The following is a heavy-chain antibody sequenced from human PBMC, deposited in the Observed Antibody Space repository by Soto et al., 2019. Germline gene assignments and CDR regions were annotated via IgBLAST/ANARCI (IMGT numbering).Heavy chain of an antibody. D-gene: IGHD2-21*02. V-gene: IGHV3-30-3*01. CDR3: ARGTCGGDCYSDY. CDR1: GFTFTSYA. CDR2: FSYDGSNK. J-gene: IGHJ4*02. Sequence: QVQLVESGGGVVQPGRSLRLSCAASGFTFTSYAMHWFRQAPGKGLEWVAVFSYDGSNKYYADSVKGRLTISRDNSKNTLYLQMNSLRAEDTAVYYCARGTCGGDCYSDYWGQGTLVTVSS.